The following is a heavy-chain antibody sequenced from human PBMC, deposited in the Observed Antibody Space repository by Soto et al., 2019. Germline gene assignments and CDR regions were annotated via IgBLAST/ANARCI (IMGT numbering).Heavy chain of an antibody. D-gene: IGHD3-3*01. CDR2: ISYDGSNK. Sequence: QVQLVESGGGVVQPGRSLRLSCAASGFTFSSCGVHWVRQAPGKGLEWLAVISYDGSNKYYADSVKGRFTISRDNSKSTLYVQMNSLRPEDTAVYYCATDNSRYDFWSGYVLDYWGQGTLVTVSS. CDR3: ATDNSRYDFWSGYVLDY. CDR1: GFTFSSCG. J-gene: IGHJ4*02. V-gene: IGHV3-30*03.